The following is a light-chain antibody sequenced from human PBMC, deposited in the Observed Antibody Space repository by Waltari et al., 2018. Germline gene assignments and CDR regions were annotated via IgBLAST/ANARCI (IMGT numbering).Light chain of an antibody. CDR3: QQYYSPPWT. CDR1: QSVLYTSNNKNY. J-gene: IGKJ1*01. V-gene: IGKV4-1*01. CDR2: WAS. Sequence: DIVMTKSPDSLAVSLGERATINCKSSQSVLYTSNNKNYLAWYQQKPGQPPKLLFYWASTRESGVPDRFSGSGSGTDFTLTISGLQAEDVAVYYCQQYYSPPWTFGQGTQVEIK.